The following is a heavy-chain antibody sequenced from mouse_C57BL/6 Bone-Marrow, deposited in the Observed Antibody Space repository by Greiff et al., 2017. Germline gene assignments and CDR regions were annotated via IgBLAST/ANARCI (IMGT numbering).Heavy chain of an antibody. Sequence: VKLQESGAELVKPGASVKMSCKASGYTFTSYWITWVKQRPGQGLEWIGDIYPGSGSTNYNEKFKSKATLTVDTSSSTAYMQLSSLTSEDSAVYYCADAMDYWGQGTSVTVSS. J-gene: IGHJ4*01. V-gene: IGHV1-55*01. CDR1: GYTFTSYW. CDR2: IYPGSGST. CDR3: ADAMDY.